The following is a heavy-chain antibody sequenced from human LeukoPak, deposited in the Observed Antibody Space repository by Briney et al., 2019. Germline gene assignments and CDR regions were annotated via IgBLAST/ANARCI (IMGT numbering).Heavy chain of an antibody. D-gene: IGHD5-12*01. CDR1: GYIFTGYY. CDR3: ARGPGGGYDWLGH. CDR2: SNPSSGGT. J-gene: IGHJ4*02. V-gene: IGHV1-2*02. Sequence: ASVKVSCKASGYIFTGYYLHWVRQAPGQGLEWMGWSNPSSGGTNYAQKFQGRVTMTRDTSISTAYMELSRLRSDDTAVYYCARGPGGGYDWLGHWGQGTLVTVSS.